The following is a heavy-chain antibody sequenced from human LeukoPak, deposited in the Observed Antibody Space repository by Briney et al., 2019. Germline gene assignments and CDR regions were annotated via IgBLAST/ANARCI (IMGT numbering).Heavy chain of an antibody. V-gene: IGHV4-34*01. J-gene: IGHJ4*02. CDR3: VRDRELNY. CDR2: INHSGST. D-gene: IGHD1-7*01. Sequence: KPSETLSLTCAVYGGSFSGYYWSWIRQPPGKGLEWIGEINHSGSTNYNPSLKSRVTISADTSKNQFPLKLTSVTAADTAVYYCVRDRELNYWGQGTLVTVSS. CDR1: GGSFSGYY.